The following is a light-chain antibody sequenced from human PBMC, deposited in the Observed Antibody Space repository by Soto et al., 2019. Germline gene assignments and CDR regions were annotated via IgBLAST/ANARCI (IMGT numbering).Light chain of an antibody. V-gene: IGLV2-11*01. CDR1: SSDVGGYNY. Sequence: QSALTQPRSVSGSPGQSVTISCTGTSSDVGGYNYVSWYQQYPSKAPKLTIYDVTKRPSGVPDRFSGSKSGNTASLTISGLQAGDEADYYCCSYAGGYTYVFGTGTKVTVL. CDR2: DVT. CDR3: CSYAGGYTYV. J-gene: IGLJ1*01.